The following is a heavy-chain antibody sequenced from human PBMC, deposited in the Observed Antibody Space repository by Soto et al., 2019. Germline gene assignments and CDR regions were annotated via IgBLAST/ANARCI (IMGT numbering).Heavy chain of an antibody. CDR1: GGTFSSYA. J-gene: IGHJ4*02. CDR2: IIPIFGTA. D-gene: IGHD2-15*01. CDR3: ARKSRYCSGGSCYFLPGIDY. Sequence: QVQLVQSGAEVKKPGSSVKVSCKASGGTFSSYAISWVRQAPGQGLEWMGGIIPIFGTANYAQKFQGRVTITADESTGTAYMELSSLRSEDTAVYYCARKSRYCSGGSCYFLPGIDYWGQGTLVTVSS. V-gene: IGHV1-69*12.